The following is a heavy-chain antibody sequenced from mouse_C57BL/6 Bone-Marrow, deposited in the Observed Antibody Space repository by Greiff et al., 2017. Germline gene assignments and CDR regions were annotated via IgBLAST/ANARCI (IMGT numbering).Heavy chain of an antibody. J-gene: IGHJ2*01. CDR2: IYPRSGNT. V-gene: IGHV1-81*01. D-gene: IGHD2-12*01. Sequence: LEESGAELARPGASVKLSCKASGYTFTSYGISWVKQRTGQGLEWIGEIYPRSGNTYYNEKFKGKATLTADKSSSTAYMELRSLTSEDSAVYFCARSPLLLYYFDYWGQGTTLTVSS. CDR1: GYTFTSYG. CDR3: ARSPLLLYYFDY.